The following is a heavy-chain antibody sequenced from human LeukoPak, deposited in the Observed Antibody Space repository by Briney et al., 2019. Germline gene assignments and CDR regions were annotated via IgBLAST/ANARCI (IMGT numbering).Heavy chain of an antibody. CDR2: IYSGGST. V-gene: IGHV3-66*01. CDR3: ARDRGRSGSYYSGFDY. Sequence: GGSLRLSCAASGFTVSSNYMSWVRQAPGKGLEWVSVIYSGGSTYYADSVKGRFTISRDNSKNTLYLQMNSLRAEDTAVYYCARDRGRSGSYYSGFDYWGQGTLVTVSS. CDR1: GFTVSSNY. D-gene: IGHD1-26*01. J-gene: IGHJ4*02.